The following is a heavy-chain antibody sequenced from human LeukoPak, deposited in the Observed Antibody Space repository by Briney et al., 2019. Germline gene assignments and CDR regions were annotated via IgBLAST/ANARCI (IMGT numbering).Heavy chain of an antibody. CDR1: GFTFSTYA. J-gene: IGHJ4*02. CDR3: ARPQGGRQLWLHFDY. Sequence: GGSLRLSCAASGFTFSTYAIHWVRQAPGKGLEWVGVISYDGNNTYYADSVKGRFTISRDNSKNTLYLQVNSLRAEDTAVYYCARPQGGRQLWLHFDYWGRGTPVTVSS. D-gene: IGHD5-18*01. V-gene: IGHV3-30-3*01. CDR2: ISYDGNNT.